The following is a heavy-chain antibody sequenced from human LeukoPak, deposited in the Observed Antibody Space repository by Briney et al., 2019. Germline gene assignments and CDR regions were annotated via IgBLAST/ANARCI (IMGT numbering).Heavy chain of an antibody. CDR3: ARGSLGYCSSTSCSTYDAFDI. D-gene: IGHD2-2*01. CDR2: IYPGDSDT. J-gene: IGHJ3*02. CDR1: GYSFTSYW. V-gene: IGHV5-51*01. Sequence: GESLQISCKGSGYSFTSYWIGWVRQMPGKGLEWMGIIYPGDSDTRYSPSFQGQVTISADKSISTAYLQWSSLKASDTAMYYCARGSLGYCSSTSCSTYDAFDIWGQGTMVTVSS.